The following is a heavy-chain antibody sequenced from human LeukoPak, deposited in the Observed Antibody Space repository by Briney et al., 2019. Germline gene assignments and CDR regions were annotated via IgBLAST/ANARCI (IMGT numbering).Heavy chain of an antibody. V-gene: IGHV3-48*03. J-gene: IGHJ4*02. Sequence: GGSLRLSCAASGFTFSSYEMNWVRQAPGKGLEWVSYISSSGSTICYADSVKGRCTISRDNAKNSLYLEMNSLRAEDTAVYYCAREYYDSSGCDFDYWGQGTLVTVSS. CDR2: ISSSGSTI. D-gene: IGHD3-22*01. CDR1: GFTFSSYE. CDR3: AREYYDSSGCDFDY.